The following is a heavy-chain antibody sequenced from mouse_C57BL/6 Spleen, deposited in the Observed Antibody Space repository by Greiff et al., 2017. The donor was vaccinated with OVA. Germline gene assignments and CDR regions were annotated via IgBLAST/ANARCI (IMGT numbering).Heavy chain of an antibody. CDR3: ARWLQGAMDY. CDR2: INPYNGDT. Sequence: DVQLQESGPELVKPGDSVKISCKASGYSFTGYFMNWVLQSHGKSLEWIGRINPYNGDTFYNQKFKGKATLTVDKSSSTAHMELRSLTSEDSAVYYCARWLQGAMDYWGQGTSVTVSS. V-gene: IGHV1-20*01. J-gene: IGHJ4*01. CDR1: GYSFTGYF. D-gene: IGHD2-2*01.